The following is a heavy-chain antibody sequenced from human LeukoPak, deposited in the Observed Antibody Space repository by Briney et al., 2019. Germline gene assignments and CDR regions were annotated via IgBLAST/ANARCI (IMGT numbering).Heavy chain of an antibody. CDR2: IADSGRT. CDR3: ARHRRKYAGEYHFDY. CDR1: GGSIINGAYY. J-gene: IGHJ4*02. V-gene: IGHV4-31*03. Sequence: SETLSLTCTVSGGSIINGAYYWSWIRQHPGKGLEWSGFIADSGRTDYNPSHKSRLTMSLGTSKNQFSLNLNSVTAADTAVYYCARHRRKYAGEYHFDYCGQGPLVTV. D-gene: IGHD2-2*01.